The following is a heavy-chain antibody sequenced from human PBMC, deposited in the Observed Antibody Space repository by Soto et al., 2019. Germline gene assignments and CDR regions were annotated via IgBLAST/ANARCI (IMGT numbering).Heavy chain of an antibody. Sequence: GGSLRLSCAASGFTFSSYAMSWVRQAPGKGLEWVSAISGSGGSTYYADSVKGRFTISRDNSKNTLYLQMNSLRAEDTAVYYCAKTPAPLWALLSEYFQHWGQGTLVTVSS. V-gene: IGHV3-23*01. J-gene: IGHJ1*01. D-gene: IGHD1-26*01. CDR2: ISGSGGST. CDR3: AKTPAPLWALLSEYFQH. CDR1: GFTFSSYA.